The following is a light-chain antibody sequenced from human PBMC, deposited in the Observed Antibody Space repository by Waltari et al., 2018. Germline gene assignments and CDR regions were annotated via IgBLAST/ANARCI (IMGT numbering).Light chain of an antibody. J-gene: IGKJ3*01. Sequence: EIVLPPSPGPLSLSPGERATLSCRASQSVSSSYLAWYQQKPGQAPRLLIYGASSRATGIPDRFSGSGSGTDFTLTISRLEPEDFAVYYCQQYGSSPFTFGPGTKVDIK. CDR3: QQYGSSPFT. V-gene: IGKV3-20*01. CDR1: QSVSSSY. CDR2: GAS.